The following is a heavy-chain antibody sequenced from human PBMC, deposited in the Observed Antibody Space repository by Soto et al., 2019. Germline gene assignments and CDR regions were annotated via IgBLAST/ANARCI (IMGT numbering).Heavy chain of an antibody. CDR3: ARTTHSGDYYYYYMDV. D-gene: IGHD3-10*01. CDR1: EYTFTSYD. J-gene: IGHJ6*03. Sequence: ASVKVSCKASEYTFTSYDINWVRQATGQGLEWMGWMNPNSGNTGYAQKFQGRVTMTRNTSISTAYMELSSLRSEDTAVYYCARTTHSGDYYYYYMDVWGKGTTVTVSS. V-gene: IGHV1-8*01. CDR2: MNPNSGNT.